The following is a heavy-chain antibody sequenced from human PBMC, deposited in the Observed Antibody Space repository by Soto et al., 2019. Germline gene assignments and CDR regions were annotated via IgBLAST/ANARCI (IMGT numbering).Heavy chain of an antibody. CDR1: GFTFSAFG. CDR3: AKTITTFGGSSTGRGALLDY. D-gene: IGHD3-3*01. V-gene: IGHV3-30*18. CDR2: XSNXRNHE. Sequence: QVQLVESGGGVVQPGRSLRLSCAASGFTFSAFGMHWVRQAPGKGLEWVAVXSNXRNHEYYADSVKGRFSISRDNSKNTFYLQMNSLSSEDTAVYFCAKTITTFGGSSTGRGALLDYWGQGILVTVSS. J-gene: IGHJ4*02.